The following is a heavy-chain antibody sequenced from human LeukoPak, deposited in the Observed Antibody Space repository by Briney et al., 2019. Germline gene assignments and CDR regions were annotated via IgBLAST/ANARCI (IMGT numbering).Heavy chain of an antibody. D-gene: IGHD3-9*01. CDR1: GYTFTGYY. Sequence: GASVKVSCKASGYTFTGYYMHWVRQAPGQGLEWMGWINPNSGGTNYAQKFQGRVTMTRDTSISTAYMELSRLRSDDTAVYYCARDPSDYDILTGYYVHDYWGQGTLVTVSS. CDR2: INPNSGGT. J-gene: IGHJ4*02. V-gene: IGHV1-2*02. CDR3: ARDPSDYDILTGYYVHDY.